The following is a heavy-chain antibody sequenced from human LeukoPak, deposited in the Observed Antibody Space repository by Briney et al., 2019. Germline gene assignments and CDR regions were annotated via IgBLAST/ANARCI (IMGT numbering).Heavy chain of an antibody. V-gene: IGHV4-39*01. CDR3: ASRQVDLLAS. J-gene: IGHJ4*02. CDR2: IYYSGTT. CDR1: GGSISSISYY. Sequence: SETLSLTCTVSGGSISSISYYWAWIRQPPGKGLEYIGNIYYSGTTHYNPSLKSRVTITVDTSKRQFSLKLTSVTAADTAVYYCASRQVDLLASGGKEPRVPVSS. D-gene: IGHD1-26*01.